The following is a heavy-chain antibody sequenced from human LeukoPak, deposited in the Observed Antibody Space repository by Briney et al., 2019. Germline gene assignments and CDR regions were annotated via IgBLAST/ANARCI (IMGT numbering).Heavy chain of an antibody. CDR1: EFTFKNYA. V-gene: IGHV3-30*02. J-gene: IGHJ4*02. D-gene: IGHD5-24*01. CDR3: AKSGYNRFDY. CDR2: IRYDGSKK. Sequence: GGSLRLSCVASEFTFKNYAMHWVRQAPGKGLEWVTFIRYDGSKKDYADSVKGRFTISRDNSKNTLYLQMNSLRAEDTAVYYCAKSGYNRFDYWGQGTLVTVSS.